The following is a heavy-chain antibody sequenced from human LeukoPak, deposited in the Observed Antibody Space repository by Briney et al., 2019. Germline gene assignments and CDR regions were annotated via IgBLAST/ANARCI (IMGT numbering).Heavy chain of an antibody. D-gene: IGHD3-10*01. CDR1: GVSISSSSYY. Sequence: SETLSLTCTVSGVSISSSSYYWGWIRQPPGKGLEWIGSFYYSGSTYYNPSLKSRVTISADTSKNQFSLKLSSVTAADTAVYYCARLTSGHFDYWGQGTLVTVSS. J-gene: IGHJ4*02. V-gene: IGHV4-39*01. CDR2: FYYSGST. CDR3: ARLTSGHFDY.